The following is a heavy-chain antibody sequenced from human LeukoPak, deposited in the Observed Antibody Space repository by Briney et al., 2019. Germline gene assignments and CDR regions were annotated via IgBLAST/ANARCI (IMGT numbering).Heavy chain of an antibody. CDR2: IYYRGST. V-gene: IGHV4-59*08. J-gene: IGHJ3*02. Sequence: SETLSLTCTVSGGSVSSYYWNWIRQPPGKGLEWIGYIYYRGSTNYNPSLKSRVTISVDTSKNQFSLKLSSVTAADTAVYYCARSSIAAAWYAVFDIWGQGTMVTVSS. CDR3: ARSSIAAAWYAVFDI. D-gene: IGHD6-13*01. CDR1: GGSVSSYY.